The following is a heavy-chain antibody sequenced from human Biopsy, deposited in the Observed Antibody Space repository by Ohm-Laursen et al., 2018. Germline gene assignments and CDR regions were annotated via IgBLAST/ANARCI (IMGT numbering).Heavy chain of an antibody. D-gene: IGHD2-15*01. Sequence: SLRLSCAASRITFSRYWMSWVRQAPGKGLEWVANIKQDGSEKNYVDSVKGRFTISRDNAKNSLLLQMNRLRVEDTAVYYCARAYSRGDYWGQGTLVTVSS. V-gene: IGHV3-7*01. CDR2: IKQDGSEK. J-gene: IGHJ4*02. CDR3: ARAYSRGDY. CDR1: RITFSRYW.